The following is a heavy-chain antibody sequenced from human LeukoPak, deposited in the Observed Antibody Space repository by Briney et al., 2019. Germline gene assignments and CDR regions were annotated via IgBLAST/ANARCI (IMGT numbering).Heavy chain of an antibody. CDR3: AKDFTYYYGSGSPPYLGFDY. J-gene: IGHJ4*02. V-gene: IGHV3-74*01. Sequence: PGGSLRLSCAASGFTFSSYWMHWVRQAPGKGLVWVSRINSDGSSTSYADSVKGRFTISRDNAKNTLYLQMNSLRAEDTAVYYCAKDFTYYYGSGSPPYLGFDYWGQGTLVTVSS. CDR2: INSDGSST. CDR1: GFTFSSYW. D-gene: IGHD3-10*01.